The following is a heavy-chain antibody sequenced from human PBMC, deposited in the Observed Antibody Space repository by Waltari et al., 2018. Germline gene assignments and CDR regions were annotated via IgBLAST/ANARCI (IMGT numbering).Heavy chain of an antibody. D-gene: IGHD3-9*01. CDR1: GGSISSHY. CDR2: IYYSGST. CDR3: SRFLHYGILTGYHDY. J-gene: IGHJ4*02. V-gene: IGHV4-59*11. Sequence: QVQLQESGPGLVKPSETLSLTCTGYGGSISSHYWSWIRQPPGEGLEWIGEIYYSGSTNYHPSLKSRVTISVGASKNQFSLRLSSVTASDTTVYYCSRFLHYGILTGYHDYWGQGTLVTVSS.